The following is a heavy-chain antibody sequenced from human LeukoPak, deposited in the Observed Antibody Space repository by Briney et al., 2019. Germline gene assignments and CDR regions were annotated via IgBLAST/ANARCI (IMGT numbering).Heavy chain of an antibody. CDR1: GYAFANYD. CDR3: ARLSSHYGDYKVDP. CDR2: MNPHSGNT. Sequence: ASVKVSCKASGYAFANYDINWVRQASGQGLEWMGWMNPHSGNTGYAQNFQGRATMTRNTSISTAYMELRSLRSEDTAVYYCARLSSHYGDYKVDPWGQGTLVTVSS. D-gene: IGHD4-17*01. J-gene: IGHJ5*02. V-gene: IGHV1-8*01.